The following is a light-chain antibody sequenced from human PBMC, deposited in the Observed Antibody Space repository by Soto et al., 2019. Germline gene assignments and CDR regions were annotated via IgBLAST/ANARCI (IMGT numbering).Light chain of an antibody. CDR3: QHYGGSPLYT. V-gene: IGKV3-20*01. CDR1: QSVRSNY. CDR2: GAS. J-gene: IGKJ2*01. Sequence: EIVLTQSPGTLSLSPGEGAPLSCRASQSVRSNYLAWYQQKPGQAPRLLIYGASSRATGIPDRFSGSGSGTDFTLTISRLEPEDFAVYYCQHYGGSPLYTFGQGTKLEI.